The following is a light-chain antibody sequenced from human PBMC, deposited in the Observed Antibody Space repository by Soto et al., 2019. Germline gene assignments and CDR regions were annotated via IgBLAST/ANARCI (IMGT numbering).Light chain of an antibody. CDR3: SSYTSSSTAV. J-gene: IGLJ1*01. CDR2: EVS. Sequence: QSALTQPASVSGSPGQSITISCTGTSSDVGGYNYVSWYQQHPGKAPKLMIYEVSNRPSGVSNRFSGSKSDNTASLTISGLQAEDEADYYCSSYTSSSTAVLGTGTKLTVL. V-gene: IGLV2-14*01. CDR1: SSDVGGYNY.